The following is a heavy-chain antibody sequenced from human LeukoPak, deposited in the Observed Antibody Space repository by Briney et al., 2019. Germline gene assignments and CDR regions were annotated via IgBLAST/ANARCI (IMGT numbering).Heavy chain of an antibody. CDR1: GYTFTSYG. J-gene: IGHJ6*03. D-gene: IGHD2-15*01. CDR3: ARDQEVVVAATYYYYYYMDV. V-gene: IGHV1-18*01. Sequence: ASVKVSCKASGYTFTSYGISWVRQAPGQGLEWMGWISAYNGNTNYAQKLQGRVTMTTDTSTSTAYMELRSLRSDDTAVYYCARDQEVVVAATYYYYYYMDVWGKGTTATVSS. CDR2: ISAYNGNT.